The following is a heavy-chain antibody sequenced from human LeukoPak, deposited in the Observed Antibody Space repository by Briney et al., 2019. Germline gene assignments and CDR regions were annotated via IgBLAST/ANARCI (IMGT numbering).Heavy chain of an antibody. Sequence: GGSLRLSCAASGFTFSSYAMSWVRQAPGKGLEWVSAISGSGGSTYYADSVRGRFTISRDNSKNTLYLQMNSLRAEDTAVYYCARHRSSWLIDYWGQGTLVTVSS. D-gene: IGHD6-6*01. CDR2: ISGSGGST. CDR3: ARHRSSWLIDY. J-gene: IGHJ4*02. V-gene: IGHV3-23*01. CDR1: GFTFSSYA.